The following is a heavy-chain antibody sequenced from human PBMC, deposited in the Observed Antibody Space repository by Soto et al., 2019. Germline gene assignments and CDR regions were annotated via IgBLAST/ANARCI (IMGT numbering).Heavy chain of an antibody. Sequence: SETLSLTCTVSGGSISSYYWSWIRQPPGKGLEWIGYIYYSGSTNYNPSLKSRVTISVDTSKNQFSLKLSSVTAADTAVYYCARDLSGGFDYWGQGTLVTVSS. J-gene: IGHJ4*02. CDR1: GGSISSYY. CDR2: IYYSGST. CDR3: ARDLSGGFDY. D-gene: IGHD3-16*01. V-gene: IGHV4-59*01.